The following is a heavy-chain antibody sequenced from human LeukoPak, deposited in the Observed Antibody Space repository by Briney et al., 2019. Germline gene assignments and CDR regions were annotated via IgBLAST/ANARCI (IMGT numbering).Heavy chain of an antibody. J-gene: IGHJ6*03. Sequence: GGSLRLSCAASGSTFTFYAMSWVRQAPGKGLEWVSVISGSGGSTYYADSVKGRFTISRDNSKNTLYLQMDSLRAEDTAVYYCAKWDGYLYYYYYMDVWGKGTTVTVSS. V-gene: IGHV3-23*01. CDR1: GSTFTFYA. CDR3: AKWDGYLYYYYYMDV. D-gene: IGHD4-17*01. CDR2: ISGSGGST.